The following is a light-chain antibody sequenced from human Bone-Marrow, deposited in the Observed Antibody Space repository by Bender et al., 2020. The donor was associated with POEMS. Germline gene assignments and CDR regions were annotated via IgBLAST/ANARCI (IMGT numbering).Light chain of an antibody. CDR2: EVS. CDR3: CSYAGGSTYV. V-gene: IGLV2-23*02. CDR1: SSDVGGYHY. J-gene: IGLJ1*01. Sequence: QSALTQPASVSGSPGQSITISCTGTSSDVGGYHYVSWYQQHPGQAPKLMIYEVSNRPSGVSNRFSASKSGNTASLTISGLQADDEADYYCCSYAGGSTYVFGTGTQVIV.